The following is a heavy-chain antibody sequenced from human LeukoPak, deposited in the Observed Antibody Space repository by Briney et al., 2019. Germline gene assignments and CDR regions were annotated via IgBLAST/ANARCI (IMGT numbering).Heavy chain of an antibody. CDR2: IWYDGSNK. D-gene: IGHD3-22*01. Sequence: GGPLRLSCAASGFTFSSYWMSWVRQAPGKGLEWVAVIWYDGSNKYYADSVKGRFTISRDNSKNTLYLQMNSPRAEDTAVYYCAREGSADYYDSSGYYGIDYWGQGTLVTVSS. CDR1: GFTFSSYW. V-gene: IGHV3-33*08. J-gene: IGHJ4*02. CDR3: AREGSADYYDSSGYYGIDY.